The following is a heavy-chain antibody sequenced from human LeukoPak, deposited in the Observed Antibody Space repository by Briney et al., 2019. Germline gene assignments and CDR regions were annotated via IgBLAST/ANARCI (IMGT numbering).Heavy chain of an antibody. CDR2: ISSSGST. Sequence: SETLSPTCTVSGGSISSYYWSWIRQPAGKGLEWIGRISSSGSTNYNPSLKSRVTISVDTSKNQFSLKLSSVTAADTAVYFCARGPYSYDSSGAFDIWGQGTMVTVSS. J-gene: IGHJ3*02. V-gene: IGHV4-4*07. CDR1: GGSISSYY. D-gene: IGHD3-22*01. CDR3: ARGPYSYDSSGAFDI.